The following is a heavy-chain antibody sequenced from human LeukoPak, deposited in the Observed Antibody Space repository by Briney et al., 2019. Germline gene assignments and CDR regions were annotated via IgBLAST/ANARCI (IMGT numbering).Heavy chain of an antibody. D-gene: IGHD3-9*01. V-gene: IGHV1-24*01. CDR3: ATEPAVLRYFVYTDY. CDR2: FDPEDGET. J-gene: IGHJ4*02. Sequence: GASVKVSCKVSGYTLTELSMHWVRQAPGKGLEWMGGFDPEDGETIYAQKFQGRVTMTEDTSTDTAYMELSSLRSEDTAVYYCATEPAVLRYFVYTDYWGQGTLVTVSS. CDR1: GYTLTELS.